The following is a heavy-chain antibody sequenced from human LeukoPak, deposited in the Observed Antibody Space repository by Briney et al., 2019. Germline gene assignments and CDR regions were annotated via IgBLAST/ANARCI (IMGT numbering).Heavy chain of an antibody. CDR1: GGTFSSYA. CDR2: IIPIFGTA. Sequence: AASVKVSCKASGGTFSSYAISWVRQAPGQGLEWMGGIIPIFGTANYAQKFQGRVTITTDESTSTAYMELSSLRSEDTAVYYCARSYGGTRPPYYYMDVWGKGTTVTVSS. J-gene: IGHJ6*03. V-gene: IGHV1-69*05. D-gene: IGHD4-23*01. CDR3: ARSYGGTRPPYYYMDV.